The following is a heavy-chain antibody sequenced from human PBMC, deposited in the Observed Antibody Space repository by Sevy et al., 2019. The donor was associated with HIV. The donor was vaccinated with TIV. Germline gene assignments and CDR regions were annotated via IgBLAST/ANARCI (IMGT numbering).Heavy chain of an antibody. CDR1: GYTFTGNY. D-gene: IGHD3-3*01. CDR3: AREGYDLWSGYSATYFDY. Sequence: ASVKVSCKTSGYTFTGNYIHWVRQAPGQGLEWMGWINTNSGDRGTKYAQKFQGRVTMTRDRSINTVYMDLTRLSPDDTAVYYCAREGYDLWSGYSATYFDYWGQGTLVTVSS. V-gene: IGHV1-2*02. CDR2: INTNSGDRGT. J-gene: IGHJ4*02.